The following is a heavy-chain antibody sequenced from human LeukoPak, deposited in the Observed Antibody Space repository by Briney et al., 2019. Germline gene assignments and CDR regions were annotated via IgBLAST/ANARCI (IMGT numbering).Heavy chain of an antibody. D-gene: IGHD2-21*02. Sequence: SQTLSLTCAVSGGSISSSGYSWSWIRQPPGKGLEWIGYIHHTGSTYYNPSLKSRATISVDRSKNQFSLKLSSVTAADTAMYFCARTPTYCGGDCYYFDPWGQGTLVTVSS. CDR2: IHHTGST. J-gene: IGHJ5*02. CDR3: ARTPTYCGGDCYYFDP. CDR1: GGSISSSGYS. V-gene: IGHV4-30-2*01.